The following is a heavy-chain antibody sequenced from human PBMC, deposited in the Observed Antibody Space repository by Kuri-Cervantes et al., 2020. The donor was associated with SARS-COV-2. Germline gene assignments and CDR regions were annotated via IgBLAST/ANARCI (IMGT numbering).Heavy chain of an antibody. CDR1: GYTFTGYY. CDR2: INPNSGGT. Sequence: ASVKVSCKASGYTFTGYYMHWVRQAPGQGLEWMGWINPNSGGTNYAQKFQGRVTMTRDTSTSTVYMELSSLRSEDTAVYYCARESSGYIPFAWGQGTLVTVSS. D-gene: IGHD3-22*01. CDR3: ARESSGYIPFA. V-gene: IGHV1-2*02. J-gene: IGHJ5*02.